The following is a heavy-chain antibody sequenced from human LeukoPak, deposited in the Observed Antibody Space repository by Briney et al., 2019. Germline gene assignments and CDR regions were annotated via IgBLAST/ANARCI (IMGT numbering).Heavy chain of an antibody. J-gene: IGHJ4*02. CDR2: IYRDGSS. CDR1: GPSVSSNY. CDR3: ARSFYDILIGYYQYFDY. Sequence: GGSLRLSCVASGPSVSSNYMSWVRQAPGKGLEWVSVIYRDGSSYYAESVKGRFTISRDNSKNTLYIQMNSLRAEDTAVYYCARSFYDILIGYYQYFDYWGQGTLVTVSS. V-gene: IGHV3-66*01. D-gene: IGHD3-9*01.